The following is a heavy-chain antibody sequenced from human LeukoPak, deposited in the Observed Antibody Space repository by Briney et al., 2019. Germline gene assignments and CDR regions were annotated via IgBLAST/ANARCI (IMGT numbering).Heavy chain of an antibody. J-gene: IGHJ3*02. CDR1: GYSFTNYW. Sequence: GESLKISFKGSGYSFTNYWIGWVRQMPGKGLEWMGIIYPGDSDTRYSPSFQGQVTISADKSISTAYLQWSSLKASDTAMYYCARPALYYDSSGHTTGAFDIWGQGTMVTVSS. V-gene: IGHV5-51*01. CDR3: ARPALYYDSSGHTTGAFDI. D-gene: IGHD3-22*01. CDR2: IYPGDSDT.